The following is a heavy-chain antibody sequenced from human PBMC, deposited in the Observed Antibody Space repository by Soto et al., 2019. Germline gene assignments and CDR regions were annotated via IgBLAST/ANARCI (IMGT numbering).Heavy chain of an antibody. J-gene: IGHJ4*02. CDR3: ARGIVGATYSLDY. Sequence: GGSLRLSCAASGFTFSSYGMHWVRQAPGKGLEWVAVIWYDGSNKYYADSVKGRFTISRDNSKNTLYLQMNSLRAEDTAVYYCARGIVGATYSLDYWGQGTLVTVSS. CDR1: GFTFSSYG. V-gene: IGHV3-33*01. CDR2: IWYDGSNK. D-gene: IGHD1-26*01.